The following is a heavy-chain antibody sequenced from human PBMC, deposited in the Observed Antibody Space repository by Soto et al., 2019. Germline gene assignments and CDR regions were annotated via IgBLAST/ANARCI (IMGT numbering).Heavy chain of an antibody. CDR3: ARVGGVGAPPGADF. CDR2: VIPILGQA. D-gene: IGHD1-26*01. V-gene: IGHV1-69*13. J-gene: IGHJ4*02. CDR1: GGIFSSYA. Sequence: ASVKVSCKASGGIFSSYAISWLRQAPGQGLEWMGAVIPILGQAYYAQNLQDRVTITADESTRTAYMDLISLRSDDTAVYFCARVGGVGAPPGADFWGQGTLVTVSS.